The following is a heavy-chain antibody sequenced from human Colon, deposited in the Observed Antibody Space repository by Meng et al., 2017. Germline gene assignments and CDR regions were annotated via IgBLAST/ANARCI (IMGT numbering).Heavy chain of an antibody. CDR1: GGSISTGGYY. V-gene: IGHV4-31*01. CDR3: ARVRRSGDDFDY. Sequence: QAQLPEPGPRLVKPSQTPSLTCTVSGGSISTGGYYWSWIRQLPGKGLEWIGYIYYSGSTYYNPSLRSLVSISVDTSKNQFSLRLTSVTAADTAVYYCARVRRSGDDFDYWGQGTLVTVSS. J-gene: IGHJ4*02. CDR2: IYYSGST. D-gene: IGHD1-26*01.